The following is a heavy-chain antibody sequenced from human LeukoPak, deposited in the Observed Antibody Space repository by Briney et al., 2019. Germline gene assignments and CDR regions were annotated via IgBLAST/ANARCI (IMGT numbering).Heavy chain of an antibody. CDR2: IHYSGST. CDR3: ARSTVTTWVGDFDY. V-gene: IGHV4-39*01. CDR1: GGSISSSTYD. J-gene: IGHJ4*02. D-gene: IGHD4-17*01. Sequence: SETLSLTCTVSGGSISSSTYDWGWIRQPPGMGLEWIGSIHYSGSTYYNPSLKSRVTISVDTSKNQFSLKLSSVIAADTAVYYCARSTVTTWVGDFDYWGQGTLVTVSS.